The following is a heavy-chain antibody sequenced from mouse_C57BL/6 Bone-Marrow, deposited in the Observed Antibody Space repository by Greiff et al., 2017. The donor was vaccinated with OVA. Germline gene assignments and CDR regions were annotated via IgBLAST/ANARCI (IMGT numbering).Heavy chain of an antibody. Sequence: VQLQQSGAELVRPGASVTLSCKASGYTFTDYEMHWVKQTPVHGLEWIGAIDPETGGTAYNQKFKGKAILTADKSSRTAYMELRSLTSEDSAVEDCAGDYSNCYAMDYWGQGTSVTVSS. CDR2: IDPETGGT. CDR1: GYTFTDYE. D-gene: IGHD2-5*01. CDR3: AGDYSNCYAMDY. J-gene: IGHJ4*01. V-gene: IGHV1-15*01.